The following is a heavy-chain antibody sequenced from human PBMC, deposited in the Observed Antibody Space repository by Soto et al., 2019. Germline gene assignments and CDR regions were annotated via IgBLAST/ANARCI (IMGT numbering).Heavy chain of an antibody. V-gene: IGHV4-39*01. CDR3: ARRGSGHTFDY. J-gene: IGHJ4*02. D-gene: IGHD3-10*01. CDR2: IYEAATT. CDR1: GASISRTGFH. Sequence: SETLSITCAVSGASISRTGFHWGWIRQPPGQGLEWIGSIYEAATTFYNSSLKSRVTISADTSNNHFSLKLSSVTAADTDVYYCARRGSGHTFDYWGQGTLVTVSS.